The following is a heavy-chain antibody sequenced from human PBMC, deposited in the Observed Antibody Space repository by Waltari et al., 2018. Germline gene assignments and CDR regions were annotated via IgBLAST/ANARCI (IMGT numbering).Heavy chain of an antibody. V-gene: IGHV3-23*01. CDR3: AKFEGYCSGGSCYVYAFDI. J-gene: IGHJ3*02. CDR2: LSGRGGST. D-gene: IGHD2-15*01. Sequence: EVQLLESGGGLVQPGGSLRLSCAASGFTFSSYAMSWVRQAPGKGLEWVSALSGRGGSTYYADSVKGRFTISRDNSKNTLYLQMNSLRAEDTAVYYCAKFEGYCSGGSCYVYAFDIWGQGTMVTVSS. CDR1: GFTFSSYA.